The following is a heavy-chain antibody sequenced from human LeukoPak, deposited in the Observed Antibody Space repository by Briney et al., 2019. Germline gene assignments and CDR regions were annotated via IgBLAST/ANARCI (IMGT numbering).Heavy chain of an antibody. D-gene: IGHD6-19*01. J-gene: IGHJ4*02. CDR3: AREGKGAVAGTVDY. CDR1: GFTFSNYG. V-gene: IGHV3-21*01. CDR2: ISSSSSYI. Sequence: GGSLRLSCAASGFTFSNYGMNWVRQAPGKGLEWVSSISSSSSYIYYADSVKGRFTISRDNAKNSLYLQMNSLRAEDTAVYYCAREGKGAVAGTVDYWGQGTLVTVSS.